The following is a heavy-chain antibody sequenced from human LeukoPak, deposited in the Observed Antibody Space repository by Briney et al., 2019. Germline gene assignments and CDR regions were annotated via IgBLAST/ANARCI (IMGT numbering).Heavy chain of an antibody. CDR3: ARGLHCSGGSCYDMTFDY. V-gene: IGHV3-23*01. D-gene: IGHD2-15*01. J-gene: IGHJ4*02. CDR2: IGGSGDSR. CDR1: GFTFSSYA. Sequence: GGSLRLSCAASGFTFSSYAMSWVRQAPGKGLEWVSGIGGSGDSRYYADSVKGRFTISRDNSKNTLYLQMNSLRAEDTAVYYCARGLHCSGGSCYDMTFDYWGQGTLVTVSS.